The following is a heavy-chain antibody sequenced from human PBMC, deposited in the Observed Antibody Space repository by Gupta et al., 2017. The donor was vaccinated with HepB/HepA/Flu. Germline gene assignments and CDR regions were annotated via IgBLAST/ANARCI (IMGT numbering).Heavy chain of an antibody. CDR1: GFTFGDYA. J-gene: IGHJ4*02. V-gene: IGHV3-49*04. CDR3: TRASTDYGDYRLDY. Sequence: EVQLVESGGGLVQPGRSLRLSCTASGFTFGDYAMSWVRQAPGKGLEWVGFIRSKAYGGTTEYAASVKGRFTISRDDSKSIAYLQMNSLKTEDTAVYYCTRASTDYGDYRLDYWGQGTLVTVSS. CDR2: IRSKAYGGTT. D-gene: IGHD4-17*01.